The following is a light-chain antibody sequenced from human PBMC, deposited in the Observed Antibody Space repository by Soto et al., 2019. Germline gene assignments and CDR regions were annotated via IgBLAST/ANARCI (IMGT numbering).Light chain of an antibody. Sequence: EIVMTQSPATLSMSPGERATLSCRASQSLRSSLAWYQQKPGQAPRLLIYDASNRATGIPARFSGSGSGTDFTLTISSLEPEDFATYYCQQAASFPITFGQGTRLEIK. CDR3: QQAASFPIT. CDR2: DAS. V-gene: IGKV3-11*01. J-gene: IGKJ5*01. CDR1: QSLRSS.